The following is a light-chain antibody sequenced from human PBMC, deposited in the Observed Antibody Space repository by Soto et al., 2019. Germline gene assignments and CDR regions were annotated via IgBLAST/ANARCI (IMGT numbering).Light chain of an antibody. CDR3: SLCRGSDII. J-gene: IGLJ2*01. CDR1: SSDVGSCNS. CDR2: EVS. V-gene: IGLV2-8*01. Sequence: QSALTQPPSASGSPGQSVTISCTGTSSDVGSCNSVSWYQQHPGKVPKLLISEVSKRPSGVPDRFSDSKSGNTASLTVSGLQAEGEADYYCSLCRGSDIIFGGGIKRTVL.